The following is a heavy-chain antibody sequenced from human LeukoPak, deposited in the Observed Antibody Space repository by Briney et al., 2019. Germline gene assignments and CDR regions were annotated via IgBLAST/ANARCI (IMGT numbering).Heavy chain of an antibody. CDR3: ARLRSRPPYYYGMDV. CDR2: IKQDGSEK. J-gene: IGHJ6*02. Sequence: GGSLRLSCAASGFTSSSYWMSWVRQAPGKGLECVANIKQDGSEKYYVDSVKGRFTISRDNAKYSLYLEMNSLRAEDTAVYYCARLRSRPPYYYGMDVWGQGTTVTVSS. D-gene: IGHD1-26*01. V-gene: IGHV3-7*04. CDR1: GFTSSSYW.